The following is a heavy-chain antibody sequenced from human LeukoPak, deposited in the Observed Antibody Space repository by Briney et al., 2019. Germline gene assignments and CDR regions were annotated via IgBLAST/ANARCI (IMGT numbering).Heavy chain of an antibody. Sequence: SETLSLTCTVSGGSISSYYWSWIRQPPGKGLEWIGYIYYSGSTNYNPSLKSRVTISVDTSKNQFSLKLSPVTAADTAVYYCARAYDSSGYYLYYFDYWGQGTLVTVSS. CDR3: ARAYDSSGYYLYYFDY. CDR1: GGSISSYY. CDR2: IYYSGST. V-gene: IGHV4-59*01. J-gene: IGHJ4*02. D-gene: IGHD3-22*01.